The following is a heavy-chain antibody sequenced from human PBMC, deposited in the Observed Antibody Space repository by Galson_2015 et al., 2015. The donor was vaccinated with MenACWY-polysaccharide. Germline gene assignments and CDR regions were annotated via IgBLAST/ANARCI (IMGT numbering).Heavy chain of an antibody. Sequence: SLRLSCADSAFTLHRYIIHWVRQAPGKGLEWVAAMSHDGDSKYYIDSAQGRFTISRDSSNNVVHLQMDSLRPEDTAVYYCAIEGGSSGRSGYFDPWGQGTLVTVSS. CDR1: AFTLHRYI. CDR3: AIEGGSSGRSGYFDP. V-gene: IGHV3-30*04. D-gene: IGHD6-19*01. CDR2: MSHDGDSK. J-gene: IGHJ4*02.